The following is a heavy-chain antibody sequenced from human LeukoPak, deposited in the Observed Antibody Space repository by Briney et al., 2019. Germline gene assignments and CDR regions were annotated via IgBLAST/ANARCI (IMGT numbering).Heavy chain of an antibody. J-gene: IGHJ4*02. V-gene: IGHV3-7*01. Sequence: GSLRLSCAASGFTFSRYWMRWARQAPGKGLEGVANIKNDGSEEYYVDSVKGRFTISRDNARNSLFLQMNSLTVEDTAVYYCARAIRGSAVDAGDGWGQGALVTVSS. CDR3: ARAIRGSAVDAGDG. D-gene: IGHD3-10*01. CDR2: IKNDGSEE. CDR1: GFTFSRYW.